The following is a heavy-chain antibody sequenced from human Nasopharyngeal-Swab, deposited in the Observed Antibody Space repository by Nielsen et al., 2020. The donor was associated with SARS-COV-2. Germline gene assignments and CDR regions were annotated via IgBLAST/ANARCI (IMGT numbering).Heavy chain of an antibody. Sequence: GSLRLSCTVSGGSVSSGSYYWSWIRQPPGKGLEWIGYMYYSGSTNYNPSLKSRVTISVDTSKNQFSLKLSSVTAADTAVYYCARDIGAAALAPWRGYYGMDVWGQGTTVTVS. J-gene: IGHJ6*02. CDR2: MYYSGST. CDR1: GGSVSSGSYY. V-gene: IGHV4-61*01. CDR3: ARDIGAAALAPWRGYYGMDV. D-gene: IGHD3-10*01.